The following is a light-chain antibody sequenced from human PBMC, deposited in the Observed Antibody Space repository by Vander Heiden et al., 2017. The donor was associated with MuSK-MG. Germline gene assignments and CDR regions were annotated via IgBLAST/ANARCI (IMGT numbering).Light chain of an antibody. V-gene: IGKV1-39*01. CDR3: QQSDSTPDT. CDR1: QSISSY. Sequence: MTQSPSSLSASVGDRVTITCRASQSISSYLNWYQQKPGKAPKLLIYAASRLPSGVPSRFSGSGSGTDFTLTISMLQPEDFATYYCQQSDSTPDTFGQGTRLEIK. J-gene: IGKJ5*01. CDR2: AAS.